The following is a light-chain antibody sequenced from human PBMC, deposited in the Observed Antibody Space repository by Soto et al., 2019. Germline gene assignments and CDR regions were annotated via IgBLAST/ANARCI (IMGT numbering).Light chain of an antibody. Sequence: QSVLTQPASVSGSPGQSITISCAGTSDDVGAYKYVSWYQQHPGKAPQLLIYEATNRPSGISGRFSASKSGNTASLTISGLQAEDEADYYCSSYSRNTLFVFGTGTKATV. CDR2: EAT. J-gene: IGLJ1*01. V-gene: IGLV2-14*01. CDR1: SDDVGAYKY. CDR3: SSYSRNTLFV.